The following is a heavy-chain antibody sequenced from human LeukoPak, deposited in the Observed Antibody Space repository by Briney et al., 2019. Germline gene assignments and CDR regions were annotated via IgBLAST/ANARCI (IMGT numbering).Heavy chain of an antibody. CDR1: GGSMSDYY. Sequence: PSETLSLTCTVSGGSMSDYYWGCIRQPPGKGLECIGYISYSGKSNSNPSLKSRVTMSVDMSKNQFSLKLASVTAADTAVYYCVRVGRSLHWNPDFWGLGTLVTVSS. D-gene: IGHD1-1*01. CDR2: ISYSGKS. V-gene: IGHV4-59*01. CDR3: VRVGRSLHWNPDF. J-gene: IGHJ4*02.